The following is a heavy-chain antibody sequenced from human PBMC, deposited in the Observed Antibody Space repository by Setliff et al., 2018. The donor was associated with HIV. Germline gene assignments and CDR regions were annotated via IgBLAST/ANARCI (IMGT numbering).Heavy chain of an antibody. CDR1: GFTFGRYS. Sequence: PGGSLRLSCAASGFTFGRYSMNWVRQAPGKGLEWVAFIRYDGSNKYYADSVKGRFTISRDNSKNTLYLQMNSLRAEDTAVYYCAKDQYDYVWGSYLTCDYWGQGTLVTVSS. V-gene: IGHV3-30*02. J-gene: IGHJ4*02. CDR2: IRYDGSNK. D-gene: IGHD3-16*02. CDR3: AKDQYDYVWGSYLTCDY.